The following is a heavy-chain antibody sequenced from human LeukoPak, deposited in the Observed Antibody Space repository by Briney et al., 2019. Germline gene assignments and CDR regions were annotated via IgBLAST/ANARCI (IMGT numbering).Heavy chain of an antibody. D-gene: IGHD5-18*01. J-gene: IGHJ4*02. CDR3: TTSVDTAMVSLH. CDR1: GFTFGDYA. V-gene: IGHV3-49*03. Sequence: GGSLRLSCTASGFTFGDYAMSWFRQAPGKGLEWVGFIRSKAYGGTTEYAASVKGRFTISRDDSKSIAYLQMNSLKTEDTAVYHCTTSVDTAMVSLHWGQGTLVTVSS. CDR2: IRSKAYGGTT.